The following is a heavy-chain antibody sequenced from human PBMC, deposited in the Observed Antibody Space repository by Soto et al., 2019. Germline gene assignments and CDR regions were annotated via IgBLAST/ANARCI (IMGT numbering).Heavy chain of an antibody. D-gene: IGHD3-10*01. Sequence: QGQLQQSGPGLVKPSQTLSLTCAISGDRVSSDITSWNWIRQSPSRGLEWLGRTYYRSKWFPDYAASVKSRITINPDTSKNQFSLELNSMPPEDTAVYYCSRGNALDVWGQGTVVNASS. CDR2: TYYRSKWFP. V-gene: IGHV6-1*01. CDR3: SRGNALDV. J-gene: IGHJ3*01. CDR1: GDRVSSDITS.